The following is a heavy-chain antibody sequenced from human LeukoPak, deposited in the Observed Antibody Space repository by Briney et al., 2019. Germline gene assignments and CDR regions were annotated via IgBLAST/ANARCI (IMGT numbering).Heavy chain of an antibody. D-gene: IGHD3-10*01. Sequence: GGSLRLSCAASGFTFSNYAMHWVRQAPGKGLERVSLISSGGTYEYYADSVKGRFTISRDNSKNTLYLQLNSLRAEDTAVYYCARDSTYYYDSGSSGPHYFDNWGQGTPVTVSS. J-gene: IGHJ4*02. CDR1: GFTFSNYA. CDR3: ARDSTYYYDSGSSGPHYFDN. V-gene: IGHV3-30*01. CDR2: ISSGGTYE.